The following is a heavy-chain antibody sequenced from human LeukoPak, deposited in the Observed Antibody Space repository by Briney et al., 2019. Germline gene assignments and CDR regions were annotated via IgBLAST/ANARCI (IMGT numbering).Heavy chain of an antibody. D-gene: IGHD2-2*01. V-gene: IGHV1-18*01. J-gene: IGHJ5*02. CDR2: ISAYNGNT. CDR1: GYTFTSYG. Sequence: ASVTVSCKASGYTFTSYGISWVRQAPGQGLEWMGWISAYNGNTNYAQKLQGRVTMTTDTSTSTAYMELRSLRSYDTAVYYCARDDLSHCSSTSCYLDWFDPWGQGTLVTVSS. CDR3: ARDDLSHCSSTSCYLDWFDP.